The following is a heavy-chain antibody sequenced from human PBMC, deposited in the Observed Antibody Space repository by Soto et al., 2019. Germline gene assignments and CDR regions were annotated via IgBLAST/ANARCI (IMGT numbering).Heavy chain of an antibody. D-gene: IGHD3-16*01. J-gene: IGHJ4*02. CDR2: ISGSGGST. Sequence: VQLLESGGGLVQPGGSLRLSCAASGFTFSSYAMSWVRQAPGKGLEWVSAISGSGGSTYYADSVKGRFTISRDNSKNTLDLQMNSLRAEDTAVYYCAKEGYDYIWGSDYFDYWGQGTLVTVSS. CDR1: GFTFSSYA. CDR3: AKEGYDYIWGSDYFDY. V-gene: IGHV3-23*01.